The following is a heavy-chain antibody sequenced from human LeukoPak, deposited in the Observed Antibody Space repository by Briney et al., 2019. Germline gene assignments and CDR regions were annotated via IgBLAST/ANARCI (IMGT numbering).Heavy chain of an antibody. Sequence: ASVKVSCKASGYTFTNYNMHWVRQAPGQGLEWMGIISPSGGSTSYAQKFQGRVTMTRDTSTNTVYMELSSLRSEDTAVYYCAREGRGYSYGYWGQGTLVTVSS. CDR2: ISPSGGST. V-gene: IGHV1-46*01. D-gene: IGHD5-18*01. CDR3: AREGRGYSYGY. J-gene: IGHJ4*02. CDR1: GYTFTNYN.